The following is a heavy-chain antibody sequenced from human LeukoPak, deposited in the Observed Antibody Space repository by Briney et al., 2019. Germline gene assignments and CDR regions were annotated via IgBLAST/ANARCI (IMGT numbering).Heavy chain of an antibody. J-gene: IGHJ4*02. D-gene: IGHD3-16*01. CDR1: GFTFNIYA. CDR2: ISGNGINT. V-gene: IGHV3-23*01. Sequence: GGSLRLSCATSGFTFNIYAMKWGRQAPGKGLEWVSIISGNGINTYYADSVKGRFTISRDDSKNTLYLQMNSLRADDTAIYYCARGVSDWGQGTLVTVAS. CDR3: ARGVSD.